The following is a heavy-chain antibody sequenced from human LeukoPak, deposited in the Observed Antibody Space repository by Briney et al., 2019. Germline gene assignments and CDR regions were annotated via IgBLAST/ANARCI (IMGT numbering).Heavy chain of an antibody. CDR2: INPNSGGT. Sequence: ASVKVSCKASGYTFTGYYMHWVRQAPGQGLEWMGWINPNSGGTNYAQKFQGRVTITADKSTSTAYMELSSLRSEDTAVYYCARDLDFDYWGQGTLVTVSS. J-gene: IGHJ4*02. CDR3: ARDLDFDY. V-gene: IGHV1-2*02. CDR1: GYTFTGYY.